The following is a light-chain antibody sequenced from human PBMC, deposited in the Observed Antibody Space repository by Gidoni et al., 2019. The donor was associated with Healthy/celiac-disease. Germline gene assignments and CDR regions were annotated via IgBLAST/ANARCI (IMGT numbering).Light chain of an antibody. CDR2: AAS. Sequence: DIQMTQSPFSVSASVGDRVAITCRARQGISRWLAWYQQKPGKAPKLLIYAASSLQSGVPSRFSGSGSGTHFTLTIRSLQPEDFATYYCQQANSFPPTFGPGTKVDI. CDR3: QQANSFPPT. V-gene: IGKV1D-12*01. J-gene: IGKJ3*01. CDR1: QGISRW.